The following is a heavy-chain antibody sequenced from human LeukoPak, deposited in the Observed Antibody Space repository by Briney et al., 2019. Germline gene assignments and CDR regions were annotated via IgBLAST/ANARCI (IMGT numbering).Heavy chain of an antibody. V-gene: IGHV4-59*01. CDR1: GGSISSYY. CDR3: ARDFGYSYGYSYYYGMDV. D-gene: IGHD5-18*01. CDR2: IYYSGST. J-gene: IGHJ6*02. Sequence: PSETLSLTCTVSGGSISSYYWSWIRQPPGKGLEWIGYIYYSGSTNYNPSLKSRLTISVDTSKNQFSLKLSSVTAADTAVCYCARDFGYSYGYSYYYGMDVWGQGTTVTVSS.